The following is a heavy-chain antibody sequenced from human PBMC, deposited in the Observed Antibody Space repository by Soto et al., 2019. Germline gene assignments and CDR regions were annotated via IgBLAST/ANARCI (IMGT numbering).Heavy chain of an antibody. Sequence: GGSLRLSCAASGFTFSSYAMSWVRQAPGKGLEWVSAISGSGGSTYYADSVKGRFTISRDNTKNTLYLQMNSLRAEDTAVYYCAKRGVPGIAAARAPQKYWGQGTLVTVSS. CDR3: AKRGVPGIAAARAPQKY. CDR2: ISGSGGST. V-gene: IGHV3-23*01. J-gene: IGHJ4*02. CDR1: GFTFSSYA. D-gene: IGHD6-13*01.